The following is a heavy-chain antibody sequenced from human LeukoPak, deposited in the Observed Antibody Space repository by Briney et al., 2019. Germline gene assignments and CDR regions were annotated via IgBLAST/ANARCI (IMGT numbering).Heavy chain of an antibody. CDR1: GFTFDDYA. D-gene: IGHD3-10*01. V-gene: IGHV3-9*01. CDR3: ARGHYGSGSYPDD. CDR2: ISWNSGSI. Sequence: GGSLRLSCAASGFTFDDYAMHWVRQAPGKGLEWVSGISWNSGSIGYADSVKGRFTISRDNAKNSLYLQMNSLRAEDTALYYCARGHYGSGSYPDDWGQGTLVTVSS. J-gene: IGHJ4*02.